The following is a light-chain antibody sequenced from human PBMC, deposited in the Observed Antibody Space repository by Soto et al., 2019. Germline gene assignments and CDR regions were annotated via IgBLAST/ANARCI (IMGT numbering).Light chain of an antibody. J-gene: IGKJ1*01. Sequence: EIVLTQSPGTLSLSPGKRATLSCRASQSISSSYLGWYQQRPGQAPRLLIYGASSRATGSPDRFSGSGSGTEFTLTISRLEPEDFAVYYCQQYGSSSWTFGQGTKVDIK. CDR1: QSISSSY. CDR2: GAS. V-gene: IGKV3-20*01. CDR3: QQYGSSSWT.